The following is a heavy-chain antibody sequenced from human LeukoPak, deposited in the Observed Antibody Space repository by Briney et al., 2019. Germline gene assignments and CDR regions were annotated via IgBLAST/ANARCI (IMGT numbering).Heavy chain of an antibody. CDR3: ARRSIVATPGAFDI. Sequence: GESLQISCKGSGYSFTSYWIGWGRQMPGKGLEWMGIIHPGDSDTRYSPSFQGQVTVSADKSISTAYLQWSSLKASDTAMYYCARRSIVATPGAFDIWGQGTMVTVSS. D-gene: IGHD5-12*01. CDR2: IHPGDSDT. CDR1: GYSFTSYW. V-gene: IGHV5-51*01. J-gene: IGHJ3*02.